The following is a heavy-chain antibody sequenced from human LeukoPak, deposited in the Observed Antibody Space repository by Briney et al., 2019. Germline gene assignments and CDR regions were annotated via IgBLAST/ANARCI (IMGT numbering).Heavy chain of an antibody. CDR3: MRMTAGHDY. CDR2: INHSGYT. CDR1: GVSFDDYY. D-gene: IGHD2-21*02. V-gene: IGHV4-34*01. Sequence: SETLSLTCAVSGVSFDDYYWSWVRQTPGKGLEWIGEINHSGYTNDSPSLKSRVTLSIDTSRKQFSLNLRSVTVADTGIYYCMRMTAGHDYWGQGTLVTVSS. J-gene: IGHJ4*02.